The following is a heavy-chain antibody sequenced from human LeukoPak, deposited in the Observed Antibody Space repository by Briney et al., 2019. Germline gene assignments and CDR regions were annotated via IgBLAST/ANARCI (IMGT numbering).Heavy chain of an antibody. CDR1: GFTVSGSF. V-gene: IGHV3-66*01. J-gene: IGHJ6*02. D-gene: IGHD6-19*01. CDR3: ARDRGDSSGWYGLTGRGSHYYGMDV. CDR2: IHSIGTT. Sequence: PGGSLRLSCAASGFTVSGSFMSWVRQAPGKGLEWVSVIHSIGTTYSADSVKDRFSISRDNYKNTLYLQMNSLRAEDTAVYYCARDRGDSSGWYGLTGRGSHYYGMDVWGQGTTVTVSS.